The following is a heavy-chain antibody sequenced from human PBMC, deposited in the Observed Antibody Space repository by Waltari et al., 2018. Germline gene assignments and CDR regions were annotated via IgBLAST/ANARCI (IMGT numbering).Heavy chain of an antibody. V-gene: IGHV1-18*01. CDR3: ARDYYYGSGSSWSDVFDI. CDR2: FSGSDDTT. J-gene: IGHJ3*02. CDR1: GYIFTRYG. D-gene: IGHD3-10*01. Sequence: QVQLVQSGGEVRRPGASVTVSCKATGYIFTRYGISWVRQAPGQGLEWMGWFSGSDDTTHFAQNFQGRVTMSTDTFTSTVYMDLRSLRSDDTAVYYCARDYYYGSGSSWSDVFDIWGQGTMVTVSS.